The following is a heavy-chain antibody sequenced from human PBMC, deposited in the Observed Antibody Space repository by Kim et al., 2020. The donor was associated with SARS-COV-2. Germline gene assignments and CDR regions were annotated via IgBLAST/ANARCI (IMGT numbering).Heavy chain of an antibody. V-gene: IGHV3-53*01. D-gene: IGHD3-10*01. J-gene: IGHJ5*02. CDR3: ARDLRRRFGDGSSWFDP. CDR1: GFTVSSNY. Sequence: GGSLRLSCAASGFTVSSNYMSWVRQAPGKGLEWVSVIYSGGSTYYADSVKGRFTISRDNSKNTLYLQMNSLRAEDTAVYYCARDLRRRFGDGSSWFDPWGQGTLVTVSS. CDR2: IYSGGST.